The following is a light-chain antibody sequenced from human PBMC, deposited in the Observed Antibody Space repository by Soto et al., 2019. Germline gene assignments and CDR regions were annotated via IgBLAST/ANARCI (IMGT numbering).Light chain of an antibody. V-gene: IGLV2-14*01. J-gene: IGLJ2*01. Sequence: QSALTQPASVSGSPGQSITISCTGTSSDVGGYNYVSWYQQHPGKAPILMIYNVSNRPSGVSNRFSGSKSGNTASLTISGLQAEDEGHYYCSSFTSTNTVLFGGGTKLTVL. CDR2: NVS. CDR1: SSDVGGYNY. CDR3: SSFTSTNTVL.